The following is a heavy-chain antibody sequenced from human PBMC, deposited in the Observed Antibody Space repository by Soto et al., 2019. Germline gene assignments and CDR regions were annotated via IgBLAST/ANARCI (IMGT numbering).Heavy chain of an antibody. D-gene: IGHD1-26*01. J-gene: IGHJ4*02. CDR2: ISSSSSTI. CDR3: ARERGGAGATDY. CDR1: GFTFSNSG. Sequence: EVQLVESGGGLVQPGGSLRLSCAASGFTFSNSGMNWVRQDPGKGLEWVSYISSSSSTIRYADSVNGRFTISRDNAKKSLVLEKDSLGGEDTGVNYWARERGGAGATDYWGQGTLVTVSS. V-gene: IGHV3-48*01.